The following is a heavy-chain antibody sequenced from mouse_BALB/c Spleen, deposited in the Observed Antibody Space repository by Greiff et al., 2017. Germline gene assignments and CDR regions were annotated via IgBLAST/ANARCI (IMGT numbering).Heavy chain of an antibody. Sequence: EVKLEESGGGLVQPGGSLKLSCAASGFTFSSYTMSWVRQTPEKRLEWVAYISNGGGSTYYPDTVKGRFTISRDNAKNTLYLQMSSLKSEDTAMYYCARHPHYGNYLEAMDYWGQGTSVTVSS. CDR3: ARHPHYGNYLEAMDY. V-gene: IGHV5-12-2*01. CDR2: ISNGGGST. J-gene: IGHJ4*01. D-gene: IGHD2-1*01. CDR1: GFTFSSYT.